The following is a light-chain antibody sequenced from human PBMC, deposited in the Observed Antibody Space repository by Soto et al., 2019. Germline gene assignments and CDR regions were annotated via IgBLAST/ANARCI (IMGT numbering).Light chain of an antibody. Sequence: QSVLTQPTSVSGAPGQRVTISCTGSSSNIGAGYDVHWYQQLPGTAPKLLIYGNSNRPSGVPDRFSGSKSGTSASLAITGLQAEDEADYYCQSYDSSLSGLYVFGTGTQLTVL. CDR3: QSYDSSLSGLYV. J-gene: IGLJ1*01. V-gene: IGLV1-40*01. CDR2: GNS. CDR1: SSNIGAGYD.